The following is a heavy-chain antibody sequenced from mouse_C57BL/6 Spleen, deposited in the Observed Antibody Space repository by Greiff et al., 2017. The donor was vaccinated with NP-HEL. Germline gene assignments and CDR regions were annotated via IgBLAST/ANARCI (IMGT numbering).Heavy chain of an antibody. Sequence: VQLQQSGAELARPGASVKLSCEASGYTFTSYGISWVKQRTGQGLEWIGEIYPRSGNTYYNEKFKGKATLTADKSSSTAYMELRSLTSEDSAVYFCARSYYGSLYYAMDYWGQGTSVTVAS. CDR3: ARSYYGSLYYAMDY. CDR2: IYPRSGNT. CDR1: GYTFTSYG. D-gene: IGHD1-1*01. J-gene: IGHJ4*01. V-gene: IGHV1-81*01.